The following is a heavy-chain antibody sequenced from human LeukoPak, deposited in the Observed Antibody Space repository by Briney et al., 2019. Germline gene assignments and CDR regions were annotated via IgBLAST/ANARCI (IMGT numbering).Heavy chain of an antibody. V-gene: IGHV1-24*01. Sequence: ASVKVSCKISGYTLTELSMHCVRQAPGKGLEWMGGFGPEEGETIYAQKFQGRVTMTEDTSTDTAYMELSRLTSEDTAVYYCATLFYDSSGFGGRRNWYFDLWGRGTLVTVSS. CDR2: FGPEEGET. CDR3: ATLFYDSSGFGGRRNWYFDL. D-gene: IGHD3-22*01. J-gene: IGHJ2*01. CDR1: GYTLTELS.